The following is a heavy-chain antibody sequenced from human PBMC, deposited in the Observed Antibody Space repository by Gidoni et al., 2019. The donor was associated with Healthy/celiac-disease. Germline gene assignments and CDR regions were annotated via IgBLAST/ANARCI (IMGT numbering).Heavy chain of an antibody. Sequence: QVQLQQWGAGLLKPSETLSLTCAVYGGSFSGSYWSWIRQPPGKGLEWIGEINHSGSTNYNPSLKSRVTISVDTSKNQFSLKLSSVTAADTAVYYCARGHGSGSYYRIYYYYYGMDVWGQGTTVTVSS. J-gene: IGHJ6*02. CDR1: GGSFSGSY. V-gene: IGHV4-34*01. CDR3: ARGHGSGSYYRIYYYYYGMDV. CDR2: INHSGST. D-gene: IGHD3-10*01.